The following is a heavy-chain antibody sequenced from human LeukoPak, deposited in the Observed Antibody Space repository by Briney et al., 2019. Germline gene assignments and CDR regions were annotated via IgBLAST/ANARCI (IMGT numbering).Heavy chain of an antibody. CDR3: ASPGLAQPAATFDY. CDR1: GFTFSSYA. CDR2: ISGSGGST. V-gene: IGHV3-23*01. J-gene: IGHJ4*02. D-gene: IGHD2-2*01. Sequence: PGGSLRLSCAASGFTFSSYAMSWVRQAPGKGLEWVSAISGSGGSTYYADSVKGRFTISRDNAKNSLYLQMNSLRAEDTAVYYCASPGLAQPAATFDYWGQGTLVTVSS.